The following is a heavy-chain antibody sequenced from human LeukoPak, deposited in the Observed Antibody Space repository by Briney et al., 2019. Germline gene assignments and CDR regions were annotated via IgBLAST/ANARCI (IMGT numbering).Heavy chain of an antibody. J-gene: IGHJ3*02. D-gene: IGHD7-27*01. Sequence: SETLSLTCAVSGGSLNSYYWIWLRQPPGKGLEWIGYVHYSGTTKYNPSLKGRVTISVDTSKNQFSLKVSSVTAADTAVYYCARHENWGSTKGDSFYIWGQGKMVTVSS. CDR3: ARHENWGSTKGDSFYI. CDR2: VHYSGTT. V-gene: IGHV4-59*08. CDR1: GGSLNSYY.